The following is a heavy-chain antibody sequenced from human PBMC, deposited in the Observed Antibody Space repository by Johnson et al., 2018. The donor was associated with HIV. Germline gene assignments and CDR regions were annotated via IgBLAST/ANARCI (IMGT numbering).Heavy chain of an antibody. CDR2: ISSNGGRT. CDR1: GFIFDDYG. Sequence: EQLVESGGGEVRPGGSLRLACVASGFIFDDYGLTWVRQAPGKGLEWVSGISSNGGRTSSANSVKGRFTISRDNSKNTLYLQMGSLRAEDMAVYYCARARGDFWSGYPAFDIWGQGTMVTVSS. D-gene: IGHD3-3*01. CDR3: ARARGDFWSGYPAFDI. V-gene: IGHV3-20*04. J-gene: IGHJ3*02.